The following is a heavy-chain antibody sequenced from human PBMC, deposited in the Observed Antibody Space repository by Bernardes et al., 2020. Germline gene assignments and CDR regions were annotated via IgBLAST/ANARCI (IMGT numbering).Heavy chain of an antibody. J-gene: IGHJ5*02. Sequence: SEPLSLTCAVYGGSFSGYYWSWIRQPPGKGLEWIGEINHSGSTNYNPSLKSRVTISVDTSKNQFSLKLSSVTAADTAVYYCARVTRFWSGYSLYGWFDPWGQGTLVTVSS. CDR3: ARVTRFWSGYSLYGWFDP. V-gene: IGHV4-34*01. CDR1: GGSFSGYY. CDR2: INHSGST. D-gene: IGHD3-3*01.